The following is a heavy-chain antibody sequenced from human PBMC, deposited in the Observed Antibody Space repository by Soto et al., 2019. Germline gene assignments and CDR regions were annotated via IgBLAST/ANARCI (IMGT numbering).Heavy chain of an antibody. CDR2: IWYDGSNK. CDR1: GFTFSSYG. J-gene: IGHJ3*02. Sequence: QVQPVESGGGVVQPGRSLRLSCAASGFTFSSYGMHWVRQAPGKGLEWVAVIWYDGSNKYYADSVKGRFTISRDNSKNTLYLQMNSLRAEDTAVYYCARETPLGDGSGWYTAFDIWGQGTMVTVSS. D-gene: IGHD6-19*01. V-gene: IGHV3-33*01. CDR3: ARETPLGDGSGWYTAFDI.